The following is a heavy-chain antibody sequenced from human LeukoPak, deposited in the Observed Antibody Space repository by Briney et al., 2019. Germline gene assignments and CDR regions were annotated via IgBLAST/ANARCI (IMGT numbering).Heavy chain of an antibody. Sequence: GGSLRLSCVASGFTFSSYWMHWVRQDPRKGLVWVSRINGDGRNINYADSVRGRFTISRDNAKNTLYLQMNTLRVEDTAVYYCARDRHCSSTSCYISDGFDYWGQGTLVTVSS. J-gene: IGHJ4*02. CDR3: ARDRHCSSTSCYISDGFDY. CDR2: INGDGRNI. D-gene: IGHD2-2*02. CDR1: GFTFSSYW. V-gene: IGHV3-74*01.